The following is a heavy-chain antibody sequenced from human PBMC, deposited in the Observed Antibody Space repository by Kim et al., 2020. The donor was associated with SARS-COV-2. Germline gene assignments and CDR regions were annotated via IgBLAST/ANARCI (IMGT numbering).Heavy chain of an antibody. D-gene: IGHD3-9*01. CDR2: IYWDDDK. CDR3: TRTDYDSLTTIPLYFDH. Sequence: SGPTLVNPTETLTLTCSFSGFSLRTSGLGVGWIRQPPGKAPEWLALIYWDDDKRYSPSLRSRLTISKDTSKNEVVLTMTNMDPADTATYYCTRTDYDSLTTIPLYFDHWGQGTLVTVSS. V-gene: IGHV2-5*02. J-gene: IGHJ4*02. CDR1: GFSLRTSGLG.